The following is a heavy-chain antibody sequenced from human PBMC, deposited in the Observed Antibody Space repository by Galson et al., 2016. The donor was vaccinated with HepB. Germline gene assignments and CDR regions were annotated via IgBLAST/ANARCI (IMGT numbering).Heavy chain of an antibody. D-gene: IGHD1-26*01. CDR3: ARGWRTYYRYFEH. CDR2: INQDGSEK. V-gene: IGHV3-7*01. CDR1: GFTFSSYW. Sequence: SLRLSCAASGFTFSSYWMSWVRQAPGKGLEWVAIINQDGSEKYSVDSLKGRFTISRDNAKNSLYLQMNSLRGEDTAVYYCARGWRTYYRYFEHWGQGALVSVSS. J-gene: IGHJ1*01.